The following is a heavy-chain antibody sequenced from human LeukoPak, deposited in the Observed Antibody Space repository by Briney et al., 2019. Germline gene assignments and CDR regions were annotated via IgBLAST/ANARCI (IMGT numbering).Heavy chain of an antibody. CDR3: ASLKPYCGGDCYLTPEQDFDY. J-gene: IGHJ4*02. CDR1: GGSFSGYY. Sequence: SETLSLTCAVYGGSFSGYYWSWIRQPPGKGLEWIGEINHSGSTNYNPSLKSRVTISVDTSKNQFSLKLSSVTAADTAVYYCASLKPYCGGDCYLTPEQDFDYWGQGTLVTVSS. CDR2: INHSGST. V-gene: IGHV4-34*01. D-gene: IGHD2-21*02.